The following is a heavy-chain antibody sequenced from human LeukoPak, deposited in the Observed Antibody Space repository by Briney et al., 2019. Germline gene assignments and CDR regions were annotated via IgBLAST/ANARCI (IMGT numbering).Heavy chain of an antibody. CDR2: ISYDGSNK. CDR3: AKETRPNILTGYYKGDDPNWFDP. J-gene: IGHJ5*02. CDR1: GFTFSSYA. Sequence: GGSLRLSCAASGFTFSSYAMHWVRQAPGKGLEWVAVISYDGSNKYYADSVKGRFTISRDNSKNTLYLQMNSLRAEDTAVYYCAKETRPNILTGYYKGDDPNWFDPWGQGTLVTVSS. V-gene: IGHV3-30*04. D-gene: IGHD3-9*01.